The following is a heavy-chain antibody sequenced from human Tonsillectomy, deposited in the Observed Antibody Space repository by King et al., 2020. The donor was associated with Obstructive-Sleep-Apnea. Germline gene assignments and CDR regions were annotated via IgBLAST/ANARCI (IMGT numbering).Heavy chain of an antibody. V-gene: IGHV3-53*04. CDR1: GFSVRSDY. CDR3: ARGWWGDDFWSGYHGFDI. J-gene: IGHJ3*02. D-gene: IGHD3-3*01. CDR2: IYSADST. Sequence: VQLVESGGGLVQPGGSLRLSCAASGFSVRSDYMTWVRQAPGKGLEWVSLIYSADSTYYGDSVKGRFTISRLSSNNTLYLQMSSLRVEDTAVYYCARGWWGDDFWSGYHGFDIWGQGTLVTVSP.